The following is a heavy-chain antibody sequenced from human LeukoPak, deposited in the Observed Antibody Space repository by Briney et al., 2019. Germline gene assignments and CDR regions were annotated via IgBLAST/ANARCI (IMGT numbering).Heavy chain of an antibody. J-gene: IGHJ2*01. CDR1: GFTFSDYY. D-gene: IGHD5-24*01. CDR3: ARGRDGLDWYFDL. Sequence: GSLRLSCAASGFTFSDYYMSWIRQPPGKGLEWIEYIYYSGSTNYNPSLKSRVTISVDTSKNQFSLKLSSVTAADTAVYYCARGRDGLDWYFDLWGRGTLVTVSS. CDR2: IYYSGST. V-gene: IGHV4-59*08.